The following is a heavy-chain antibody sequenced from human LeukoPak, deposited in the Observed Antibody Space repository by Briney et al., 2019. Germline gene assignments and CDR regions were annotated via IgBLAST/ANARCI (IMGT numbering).Heavy chain of an antibody. D-gene: IGHD1-26*01. Sequence: TGGSLRLSCADSGFTFSSYGMQWVRQAPGKGLEWVAVISYDGSNKYYADSVKGRFTISRDNSKNTLYLQMNSLRAEDTAVYYCARDLGSYFDFWGQGTLVTVSS. V-gene: IGHV3-30*03. CDR3: ARDLGSYFDF. CDR1: GFTFSSYG. J-gene: IGHJ4*02. CDR2: ISYDGSNK.